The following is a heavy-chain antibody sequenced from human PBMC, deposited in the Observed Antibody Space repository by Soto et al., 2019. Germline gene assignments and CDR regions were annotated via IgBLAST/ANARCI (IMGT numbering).Heavy chain of an antibody. D-gene: IGHD2-15*01. J-gene: IGHJ4*02. CDR2: INTSNDNK. V-gene: IGHV1-18*01. CDR3: ARDPGAASFDF. CDR1: GYTFTNYG. Sequence: QVHLVQSGAEVKKPGASVKVSCKASGYTFTNYGISWVRQAPGEGLEWLGWINTSNDNKLYAQKLQGRLTLTTDTSTSTAYMDLTTLRSDDTAVYFCARDPGAASFDFWAQGTLVTVSS.